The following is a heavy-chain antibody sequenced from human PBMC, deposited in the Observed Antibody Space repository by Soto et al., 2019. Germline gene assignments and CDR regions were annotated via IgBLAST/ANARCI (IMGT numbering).Heavy chain of an antibody. V-gene: IGHV3-66*01. CDR2: IQSGGTT. Sequence: EKGLEWVSLIQSGGTTYYADSVKGRFTISRDTSENKLHLKMDSLRVEDTAVYYCASVDV. J-gene: IGHJ3*01. CDR3: ASVDV.